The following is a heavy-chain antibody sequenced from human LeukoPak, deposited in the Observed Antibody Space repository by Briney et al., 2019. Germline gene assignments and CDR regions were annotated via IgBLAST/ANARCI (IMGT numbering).Heavy chain of an antibody. V-gene: IGHV4-34*01. J-gene: IGHJ4*02. CDR2: INHSGST. CDR1: GGSFSGYY. CDR3: ASSHRVNTIFGVDGDY. D-gene: IGHD3-3*01. Sequence: SETLSLTCAVYGGSFSGYYWSWIRQPPGKGLEWIGEINHSGSTNYNPSLKSRVTISVDTSKNQFSLKLSSVTAADTAVYYCASSHRVNTIFGVDGDYWGQGTLVTVSS.